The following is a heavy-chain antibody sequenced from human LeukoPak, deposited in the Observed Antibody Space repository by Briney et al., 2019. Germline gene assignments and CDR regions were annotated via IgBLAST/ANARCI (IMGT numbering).Heavy chain of an antibody. CDR3: AAGFYDFWSETDYYYYMDV. CDR2: IIPKFGAA. Sequence: ASVKVSCKASGGTFSSYAISWVRQAPGQGLEWVGGIIPKFGAANYAQKFQGRVTITTDESTSTAYMELSRLRSEYTAIFYCAAGFYDFWSETDYYYYMDVWGKGTTVTVSS. J-gene: IGHJ6*03. D-gene: IGHD3-3*01. V-gene: IGHV1-69*05. CDR1: GGTFSSYA.